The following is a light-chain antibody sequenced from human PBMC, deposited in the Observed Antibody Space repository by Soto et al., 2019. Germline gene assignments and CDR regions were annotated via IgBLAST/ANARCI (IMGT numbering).Light chain of an antibody. J-gene: IGKJ2*01. CDR3: QHYNNLPYT. CDR2: GAS. CDR1: QSFSNT. V-gene: IGKV3-15*01. Sequence: DTLMTQSPATLSVSPGARATLSCRASQSFSNTLAWYQQKHGQAPRLLIYGASTRATGIPARFSGSGSGTDFTLTISSLQSEEFAVYYCQHYNNLPYTFGQGTKVEIK.